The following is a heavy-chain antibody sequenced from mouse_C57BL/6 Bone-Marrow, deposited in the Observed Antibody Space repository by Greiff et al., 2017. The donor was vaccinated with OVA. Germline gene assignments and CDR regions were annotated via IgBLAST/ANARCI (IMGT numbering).Heavy chain of an antibody. CDR2: IWSGGST. CDR1: GFSLTSYG. Sequence: QVQLKESGPGLVQPSQSLSITCTVSGFSLTSYGVHWVRQSPGKGLEWLGVIWSGGSTDYNAAFISRLSISKDNSKSQVFFKMNSLQADDTAIYYCARLTLAYWGQGTLVTVSA. CDR3: ARLTLAY. J-gene: IGHJ3*01. V-gene: IGHV2-2*01. D-gene: IGHD4-1*01.